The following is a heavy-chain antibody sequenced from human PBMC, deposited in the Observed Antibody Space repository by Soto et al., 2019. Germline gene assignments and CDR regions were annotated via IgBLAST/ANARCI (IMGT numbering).Heavy chain of an antibody. D-gene: IGHD1-1*01. CDR2: IKQDGSEK. CDR3: ARLAGETTIYDY. J-gene: IGHJ4*02. V-gene: IGHV3-7*01. CDR1: GFTFRGHW. Sequence: EVQLVESGGDFVQPGGSLRLSCATSGFTFRGHWMSWVRQTPGKGLEWVATIKQDGSEKYYVDSVRGRFTVSRDNAENSLFLQLNSLRVEDTALYYCARLAGETTIYDYWGQGTLVTVSS.